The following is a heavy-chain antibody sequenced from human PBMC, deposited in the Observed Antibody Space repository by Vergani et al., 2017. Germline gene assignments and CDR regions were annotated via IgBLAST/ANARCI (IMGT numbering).Heavy chain of an antibody. CDR3: ARDHQGPTTLDY. CDR1: GYTFTGYW. V-gene: IGHV1-2*02. J-gene: IGHJ4*02. Sequence: QVQLVQSGTEMKKSGASVRVSCTTSGYTFTGYWMHWVRQAPGQGLEWMGWINPNSGDTNYAQKFQGRVTMTRDTSISTAYMELSRLRSDDTAVYYCARDHQGPTTLDYWGQGSLVTVSS. CDR2: INPNSGDT. D-gene: IGHD1-26*01.